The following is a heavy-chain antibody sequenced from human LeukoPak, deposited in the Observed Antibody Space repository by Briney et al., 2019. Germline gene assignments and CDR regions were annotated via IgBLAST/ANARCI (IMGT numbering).Heavy chain of an antibody. V-gene: IGHV3-9*01. CDR3: AKGSAVAGAFDY. CDR1: GFTFSSYW. Sequence: GGSLRLSCAASGFTFSSYWMHWVRQAPGKGLEWVSGISWNSGSIGYADSVKGRFTISRDNAKNSLYLQMNSLRAEDTALYYCAKGSAVAGAFDYWGQGTLVTVSS. D-gene: IGHD6-19*01. J-gene: IGHJ4*02. CDR2: ISWNSGSI.